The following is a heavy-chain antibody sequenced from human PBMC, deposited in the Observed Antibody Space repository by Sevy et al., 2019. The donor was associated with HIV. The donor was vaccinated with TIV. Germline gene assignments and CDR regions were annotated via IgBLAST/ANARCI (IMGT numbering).Heavy chain of an antibody. D-gene: IGHD3-22*01. CDR1: GFTFSNYG. CDR2: IWNDGSNK. V-gene: IGHV3-33*01. CDR3: ARGGDVNDRSAKRDFDY. J-gene: IGHJ4*02. Sequence: GSLRLSCAASGFTFSNYGMHWVRQAPGKGLEWVAVIWNDGSNKYYADSVKGRFTISRDNSKNTLYLQMNSLRVEDTAVYFCARGGDVNDRSAKRDFDYWGQGTLVTVSS.